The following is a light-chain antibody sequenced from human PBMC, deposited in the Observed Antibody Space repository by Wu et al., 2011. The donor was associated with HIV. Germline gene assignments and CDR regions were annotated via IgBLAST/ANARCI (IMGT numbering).Light chain of an antibody. CDR2: GAS. J-gene: IGKJ4*01. CDR1: QSVSSSY. V-gene: IGKV3-20*01. Sequence: EIVLTQSPGTLSLSPGERATLSCRASQSVSSSYLAWYQQKPGQAPRLLIYGASSRATGIPDRFSGSGSGTDFTLTINRLEPEDFAVYYCQLYGTSPQVTFGGGTKVRSN. CDR3: QLYGTSPQVT.